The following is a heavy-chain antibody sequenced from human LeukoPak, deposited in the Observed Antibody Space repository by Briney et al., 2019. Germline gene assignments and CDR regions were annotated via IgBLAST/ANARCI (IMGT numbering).Heavy chain of an antibody. CDR2: ISGSGGST. CDR1: GFTFSSYA. Sequence: PGGSLRLSCAASGFTFSSYAMSWGRQAPGKGLEWVSAISGSGGSTYYADSVKGGFTISRDNSKNTLYLQMNSLRAEDTAVYYCAKDGYSSSWYDRPDVQRDNSFDYWGQGTLVTVSS. J-gene: IGHJ4*02. CDR3: AKDGYSSSWYDRPDVQRDNSFDY. D-gene: IGHD6-13*01. V-gene: IGHV3-23*01.